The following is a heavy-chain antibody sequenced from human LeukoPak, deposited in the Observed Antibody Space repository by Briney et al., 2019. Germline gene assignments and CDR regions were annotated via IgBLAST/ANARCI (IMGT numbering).Heavy chain of an antibody. Sequence: ASVKVSCKASGYTFTSYGISWVRQAPGQGLEWMGWISAYNGNTNYAQRLQGRVTMTTDTSTSTAYMELRSLRSDDTAVYYCARVDRSPDIVVVPAAIIRPGAFDIWGQGTMVTVSS. CDR2: ISAYNGNT. J-gene: IGHJ3*02. D-gene: IGHD2-2*01. V-gene: IGHV1-18*01. CDR3: ARVDRSPDIVVVPAAIIRPGAFDI. CDR1: GYTFTSYG.